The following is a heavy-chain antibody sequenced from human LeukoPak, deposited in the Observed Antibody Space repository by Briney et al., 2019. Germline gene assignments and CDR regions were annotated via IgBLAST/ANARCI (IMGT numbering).Heavy chain of an antibody. J-gene: IGHJ4*02. CDR3: APWFVGEGSSDL. CDR2: FDPEDGET. V-gene: IGHV1-24*01. CDR1: GYTLTELS. D-gene: IGHD3-16*01. Sequence: ASVKVSCKVSGYTLTELSMHWVRQAPGKGLEWMGGFDPEDGETIYAQKFQGRVTMTEDTSTDTAYMELSSLRSEDTAVYYCAPWFVGEGSSDLWGQGTLVTVSS.